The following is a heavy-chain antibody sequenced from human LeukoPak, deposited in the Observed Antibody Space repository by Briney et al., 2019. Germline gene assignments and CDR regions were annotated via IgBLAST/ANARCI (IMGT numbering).Heavy chain of an antibody. CDR2: ISYDGSNK. J-gene: IGHJ5*02. Sequence: PGGSLRLSCAASGFTFSSYAMHWVRQAPGKGLEWVAVISYDGSNKYYADSVKGRFTISRDNSKNTLYLQMDSLRAEDTAVYYCARPLYWFNWFDPWGQGPLVTVSS. D-gene: IGHD2-15*01. CDR3: ARPLYWFNWFDP. V-gene: IGHV3-30-3*01. CDR1: GFTFSSYA.